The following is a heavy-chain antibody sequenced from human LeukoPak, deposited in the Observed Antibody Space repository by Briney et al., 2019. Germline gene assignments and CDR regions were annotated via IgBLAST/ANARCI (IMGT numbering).Heavy chain of an antibody. V-gene: IGHV3-30*02. CDR1: GFTFSSYD. D-gene: IGHD2-2*02. Sequence: RGSLRLSCAASGFTFSSYDMHWVRQAPGKGLEWVAFIRYDGSNKYYADSVKGRFTISRDNSKNTLYLQMNSLRAEDTAVYYCAKDRNCSSTSCYKDPFYFDYWGQGTLVTVSS. CDR3: AKDRNCSSTSCYKDPFYFDY. J-gene: IGHJ4*02. CDR2: IRYDGSNK.